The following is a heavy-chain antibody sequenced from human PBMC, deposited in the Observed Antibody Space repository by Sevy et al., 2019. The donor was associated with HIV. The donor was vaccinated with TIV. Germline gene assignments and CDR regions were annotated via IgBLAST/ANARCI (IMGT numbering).Heavy chain of an antibody. J-gene: IGHJ6*02. CDR2: ISWDGGST. D-gene: IGHD6-6*01. CDR3: AKDSIAALDNYYYGMDV. Sequence: GGSLRLSCAASGFTFDDYTMHWVRQAPGKGLEWVSRISWDGGSTYYADSVKGRFTISRDNSKNSLYLQMNSLRTEDTALYYCAKDSIAALDNYYYGMDVWGQGTTVTVSS. V-gene: IGHV3-43*01. CDR1: GFTFDDYT.